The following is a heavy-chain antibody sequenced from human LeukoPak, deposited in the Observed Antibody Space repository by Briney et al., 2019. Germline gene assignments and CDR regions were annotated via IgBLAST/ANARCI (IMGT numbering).Heavy chain of an antibody. CDR3: ARDAVDTANAV. CDR1: GFTFSSYA. D-gene: IGHD5-18*01. Sequence: GGSLRLSCSASGFTFSSYAMHWVRQAPGKGLEYVSAISSNGGSTYYAGSVKGRFTISRDNSKNTLYLQMSSLRAEDTAVYYCARDAVDTANAVWGQGTTVTVSS. J-gene: IGHJ6*02. CDR2: ISSNGGST. V-gene: IGHV3-64D*06.